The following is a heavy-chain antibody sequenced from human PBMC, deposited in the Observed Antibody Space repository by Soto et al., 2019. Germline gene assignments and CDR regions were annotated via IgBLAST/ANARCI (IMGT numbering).Heavy chain of an antibody. CDR1: GGSFSGYY. CDR2: INHSGST. V-gene: IGHV4-34*01. D-gene: IGHD2-2*01. J-gene: IGHJ3*02. CDR3: ARIPLGYCSSTSCRDAFDI. Sequence: QVQLQQWGAGLLKPSETLSLTCAVYGGSFSGYYWSWIRQPPGKGLEWIGEINHSGSTNYNPSLTSRVTISVDTSKNQFSLKLSSVTAADTAVYYCARIPLGYCSSTSCRDAFDIWGQGTMVTVSS.